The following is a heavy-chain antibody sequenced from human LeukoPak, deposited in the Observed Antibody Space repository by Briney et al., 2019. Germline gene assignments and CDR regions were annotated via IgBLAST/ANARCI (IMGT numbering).Heavy chain of an antibody. V-gene: IGHV1-69*05. CDR1: GGTFSSYA. D-gene: IGHD3-22*01. CDR3: ARDGDSSGYYNPFDY. J-gene: IGHJ4*02. Sequence: SVKVSRKASGGTFSSYAISWVRQAPGQGLEWMGRIIPIFGTANYAQKFQGRVTITTAEYTSTAYMELSSLRSEDTAVYYCARDGDSSGYYNPFDYWGQGTLVTVSS. CDR2: IIPIFGTA.